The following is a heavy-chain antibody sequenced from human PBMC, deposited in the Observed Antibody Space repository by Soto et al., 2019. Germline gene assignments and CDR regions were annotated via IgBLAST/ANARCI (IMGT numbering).Heavy chain of an antibody. CDR1: GLTFSDYV. Sequence: PGGSLRLSCAASGLTFSDYVMSWVRQAPGKGLEWLSTFSASGGSTFYADSVKGRFTISRDNSKNTLSLQMNSLTVEDTAVYYCAGRIEVAGRLAYWGQGTLFTVSS. J-gene: IGHJ4*02. D-gene: IGHD6-19*01. CDR2: FSASGGST. CDR3: AGRIEVAGRLAY. V-gene: IGHV3-23*01.